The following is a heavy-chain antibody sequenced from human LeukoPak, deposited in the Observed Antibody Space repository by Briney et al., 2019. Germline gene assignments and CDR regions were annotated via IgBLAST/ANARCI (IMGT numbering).Heavy chain of an antibody. Sequence: PGGSLRLSCAASGFTFSSYAMSWVRQAPGKGLEWVSAISGSGGTTYYADSMKGRFTISRDNSKNTLYLQMNSLRAEDTAVYYCAKDYYYDSSGYYVVYWGQGTLVTVSS. V-gene: IGHV3-23*01. D-gene: IGHD3-22*01. CDR2: ISGSGGTT. CDR3: AKDYYYDSSGYYVVY. CDR1: GFTFSSYA. J-gene: IGHJ4*02.